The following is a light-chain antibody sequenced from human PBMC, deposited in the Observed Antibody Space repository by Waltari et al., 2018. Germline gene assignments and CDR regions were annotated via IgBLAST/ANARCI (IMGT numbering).Light chain of an antibody. CDR2: GNS. CDR3: QSYDSSLSGPVV. V-gene: IGLV1-40*01. CDR1: SPNIGAGSD. J-gene: IGLJ2*01. Sequence: QSVLTPPPSVSGAPGPRVPISCPGSSPNIGAGSDVHWYQQLPGTAPKLLIYGNSNRPSGVPDRFSGSKSGTSASLAITGLQAEDEADYYCQSYDSSLSGPVVFGGGTKLTVL.